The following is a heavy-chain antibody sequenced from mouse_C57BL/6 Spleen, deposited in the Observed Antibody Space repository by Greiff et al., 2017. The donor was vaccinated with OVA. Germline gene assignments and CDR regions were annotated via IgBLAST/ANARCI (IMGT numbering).Heavy chain of an antibody. V-gene: IGHV1-9*01. CDR2: ILPGSGSP. CDR1: GYTFTGYW. D-gene: IGHD2-4*01. CDR3: ARKGLRQGVYFDY. J-gene: IGHJ2*01. Sequence: VKLMESGAELMKPGASVKLSCKATGYTFTGYWIEWVKQRPGHGLEWIGEILPGSGSPNYNEKFKGKATFTADQSANTAYMQLSSLTTEDSAIDYCARKGLRQGVYFDYWGQGTTRTVSS.